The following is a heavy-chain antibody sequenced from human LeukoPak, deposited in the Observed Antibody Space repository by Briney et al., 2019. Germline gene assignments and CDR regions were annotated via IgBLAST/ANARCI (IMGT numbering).Heavy chain of an antibody. D-gene: IGHD3-10*01. V-gene: IGHV3-33*01. CDR1: GYSLSNNG. CDR3: ARGGELLWFGEGDAFDI. CDR2: IWNDGSKK. J-gene: IGHJ3*02. Sequence: GGSLRLSCEASGYSLSNNGMHWVRQAPGKGLEWVAVIWNDGSKKYYADSVKGRFTISRDNSKNTLYLQMNSLRAEDTAVYYCARGGELLWFGEGDAFDIWGQGTMVTVSS.